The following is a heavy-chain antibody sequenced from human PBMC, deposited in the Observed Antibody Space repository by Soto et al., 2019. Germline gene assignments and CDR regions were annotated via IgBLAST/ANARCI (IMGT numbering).Heavy chain of an antibody. J-gene: IGHJ3*02. CDR1: GYTFTSYG. Sequence: QVQLVQSGAEVKKPGASVKVSCKASGYTFTSYGISWVRQAPGQGLEWMGWISAYNGNTNYAQKLQGRVTMTTETSQSTAYMELRSLRADDTAVYYCAREARVDDYIWGSSEGDAFDIWGQGTMVTVSS. V-gene: IGHV1-18*01. CDR3: AREARVDDYIWGSSEGDAFDI. CDR2: ISAYNGNT. D-gene: IGHD3-16*01.